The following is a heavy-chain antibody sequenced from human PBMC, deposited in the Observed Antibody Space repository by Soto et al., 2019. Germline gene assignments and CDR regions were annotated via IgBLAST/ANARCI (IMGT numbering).Heavy chain of an antibody. V-gene: IGHV4-30-4*01. J-gene: IGHJ4*02. D-gene: IGHD1-26*01. CDR3: ARSLINSGSYSPFDY. Sequence: SETLSLTCTVSGGSISSGDYYWSWIRQPPGKGLEWIGYIYYSGSTYYNPSLKSRVTISVDTSKNQFSLKLSSVTAADTAVYYCARSLINSGSYSPFDYWGQGTQVTVSS. CDR1: GGSISSGDYY. CDR2: IYYSGST.